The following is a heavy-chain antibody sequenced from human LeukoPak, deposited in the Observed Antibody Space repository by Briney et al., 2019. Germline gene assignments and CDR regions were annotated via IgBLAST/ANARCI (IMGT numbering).Heavy chain of an antibody. J-gene: IGHJ6*02. V-gene: IGHV3-53*01. CDR2: IYSGDTT. CDR1: GFTVSSKY. Sequence: GGSLGLSCAASGFTVSSKYMSWVRQAPGKGLEWVSVIYSGDTTYYADSVKGRFTISRDSSKNTLYLQMNSLRAEDTAVYYCARDTRRDTYYHGMDVWGQGTTVTVSS. D-gene: IGHD5-18*01. CDR3: ARDTRRDTYYHGMDV.